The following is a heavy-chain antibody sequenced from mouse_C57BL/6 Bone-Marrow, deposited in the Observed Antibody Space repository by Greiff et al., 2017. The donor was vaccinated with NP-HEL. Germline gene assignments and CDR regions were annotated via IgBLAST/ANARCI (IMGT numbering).Heavy chain of an antibody. CDR2: INPSTGGT. J-gene: IGHJ2*01. V-gene: IGHV1-42*01. D-gene: IGHD4-1*01. CDR3: ARGLGLGDYFDY. Sequence: VHVKQSGPELVKPGASVKISCKASGYSFTGYYMNWVKQSPEKSLEWIGEINPSTGGTTYNQKFKAKATLTVDKSSSTAYMQLKSLTSEDSAVYYCARGLGLGDYFDYWGQGTTLTVSS. CDR1: GYSFTGYY.